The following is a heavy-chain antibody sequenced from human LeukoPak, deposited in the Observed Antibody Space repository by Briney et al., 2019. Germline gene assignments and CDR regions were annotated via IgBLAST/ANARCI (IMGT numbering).Heavy chain of an antibody. J-gene: IGHJ4*02. Sequence: GGSLRLSCAASGFTFSNYGMHWVRHAPGNGLEWVAFIRYDRSNKYFADSLKGRFTISRDNSKNTLYLQMNSLRAEDTAVYYCAKDEGLYNDWGQGTLVTVSS. D-gene: IGHD1-14*01. CDR2: IRYDRSNK. V-gene: IGHV3-30*02. CDR1: GFTFSNYG. CDR3: AKDEGLYND.